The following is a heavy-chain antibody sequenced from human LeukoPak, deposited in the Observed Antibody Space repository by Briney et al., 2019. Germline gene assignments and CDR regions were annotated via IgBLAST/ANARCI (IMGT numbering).Heavy chain of an antibody. J-gene: IGHJ4*02. CDR3: AKGGLVFVVVALPXY. D-gene: IGHD3-22*01. CDR1: GFTFSSYG. V-gene: IGHV3-30*02. CDR2: IRYDGSNK. Sequence: GGSLRLSCAASGFTFSSYGMHWVRQAPGKGLEWVAFIRYDGSNKYYADSVKGRFTISRDNSKNTLYLQMNSLRAEDTAVYYCAKGGLVFVVVALPXYXXQGTLVTXXS.